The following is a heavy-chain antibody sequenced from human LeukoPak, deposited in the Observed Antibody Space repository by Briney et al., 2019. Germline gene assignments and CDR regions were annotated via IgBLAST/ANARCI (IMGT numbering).Heavy chain of an antibody. D-gene: IGHD4-17*01. J-gene: IGHJ4*02. CDR1: GFTFSNYW. V-gene: IGHV3-7*04. CDR2: IEQDGSET. Sequence: GSLRLSCAASGFTFSNYWVSWVRQAPEKGLEWVANIEQDGSETYYVDSVKGRFTISRDNAENSLYLQMNSLRAEDTAVYYCAGSMTTGMVYFDYWGQGTLVTVSS. CDR3: AGSMTTGMVYFDY.